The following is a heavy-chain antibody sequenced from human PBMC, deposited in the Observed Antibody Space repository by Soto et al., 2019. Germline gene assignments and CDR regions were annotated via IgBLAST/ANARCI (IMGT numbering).Heavy chain of an antibody. D-gene: IGHD2-15*01. V-gene: IGHV1-46*03. Sequence: QVQLVQSGAEVKKPGASVKVSCKASGYTFTSYYMHWVRQAPGQGLEWMGIINPSGGSTSYAQKCQGRVTMTRDTSTSTVYMELSSLRSEDTAVYYCARDQVVVVVAATPGYFQHWGQGTLVTVSS. J-gene: IGHJ1*01. CDR1: GYTFTSYY. CDR2: INPSGGST. CDR3: ARDQVVVVVAATPGYFQH.